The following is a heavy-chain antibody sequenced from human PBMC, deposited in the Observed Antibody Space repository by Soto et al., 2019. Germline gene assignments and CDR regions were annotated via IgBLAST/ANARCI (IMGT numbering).Heavy chain of an antibody. D-gene: IGHD6-19*01. CDR1: GYTFTSYG. CDR3: ARDLPEAVAGTVLGFDY. V-gene: IGHV1-18*01. CDR2: ISAYNGNT. J-gene: IGHJ4*02. Sequence: ASVKVSCKASGYTFTSYGISWVRQAPGQGLEWMGWISAYNGNTNYAQKLRGRVTMTTDTSTSTAYMELRSLRSDDTAVYYCARDLPEAVAGTVLGFDYWGQGTLVTVSS.